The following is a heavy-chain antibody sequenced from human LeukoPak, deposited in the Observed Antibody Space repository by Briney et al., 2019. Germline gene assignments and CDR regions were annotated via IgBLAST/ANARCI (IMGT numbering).Heavy chain of an antibody. Sequence: GESLKISYKGSGYSFTSYWISWVRQMPGKGLEWMGRIDPSDSYTNYSPSFQGHVTISADKSISTAYLQWSSLKASDTAMYYCTRRVSSSGWFDPWGQGTLVTVSS. V-gene: IGHV5-10-1*01. D-gene: IGHD6-6*01. CDR1: GYSFTSYW. CDR2: IDPSDSYT. J-gene: IGHJ5*02. CDR3: TRRVSSSGWFDP.